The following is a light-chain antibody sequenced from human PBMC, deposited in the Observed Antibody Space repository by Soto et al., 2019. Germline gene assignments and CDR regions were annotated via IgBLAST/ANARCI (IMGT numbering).Light chain of an antibody. J-gene: IGKJ5*01. CDR1: QSISSS. V-gene: IGKV1-5*01. CDR2: SAS. CDR3: QQYNSYYYT. Sequence: DIQMTQSPSSLAASVGDRVTITCRTSQSISSSLNWYQQKPGRAPKLLIYSASSFQSGIPSRFSGSGSGSEFTLTISSLQPDDFATYYCQQYNSYYYTFGQGTRLEIK.